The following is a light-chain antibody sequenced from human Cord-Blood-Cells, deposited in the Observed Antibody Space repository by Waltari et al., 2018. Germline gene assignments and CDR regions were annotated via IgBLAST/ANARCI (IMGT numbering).Light chain of an antibody. CDR2: EGS. CDR3: CSYAGSSTSV. Sequence: QSALPQPASVSGSPGQSITISCTGTSSDVGSYNLVSWYQQHPGKAPKLMSYEGSKRPSGVSNRFSGSKSGNTASLTISGLQAEDEADYYCCSYAGSSTSVFGGGTKLTVL. V-gene: IGLV2-23*01. CDR1: SSDVGSYNL. J-gene: IGLJ3*02.